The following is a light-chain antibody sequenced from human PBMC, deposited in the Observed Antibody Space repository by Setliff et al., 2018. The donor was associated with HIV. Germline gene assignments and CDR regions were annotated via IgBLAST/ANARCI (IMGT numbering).Light chain of an antibody. CDR1: GSDVGGYNY. CDR2: EVR. Sequence: QSALAQPASVSGSPGQSITISCTGTGSDVGGYNYVSWYQQHPGKAPKLIIYEVRNRPSGISNRFSGSKSGNTASLTISGLQAEDEADYYCSSYAISNTLPFGTGTKVT. CDR3: SSYAISNTLP. V-gene: IGLV2-14*01. J-gene: IGLJ1*01.